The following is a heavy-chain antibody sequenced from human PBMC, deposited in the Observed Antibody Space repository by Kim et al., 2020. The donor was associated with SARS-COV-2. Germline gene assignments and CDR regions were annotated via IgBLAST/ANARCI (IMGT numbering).Heavy chain of an antibody. CDR3: AKGQLPYGDQLSLDH. CDR1: GFPFNSHA. V-gene: IGHV3-23*01. J-gene: IGHJ4*02. D-gene: IGHD4-17*01. Sequence: GGSLRLSCAASGFPFNSHAMHWVRQAPGKGLEWVLSISGSGGSKYYVDSMRGRFTISRDNSKNTLYLRMNSLSVDDTAVYYCAKGQLPYGDQLSLDHWGQGALVTVSS. CDR2: ISGSGGSK.